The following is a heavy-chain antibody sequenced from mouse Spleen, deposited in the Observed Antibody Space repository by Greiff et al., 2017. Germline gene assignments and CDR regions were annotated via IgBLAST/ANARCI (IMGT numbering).Heavy chain of an antibody. CDR3: ARSMVRTLFDY. V-gene: IGHV1-82*01. Sequence: VKLMESGPELVKPGASVKISCKASGYAFSSSWMNWVKQRPGKGLEWIGRIYPGDGDTNYNGKFKGKATLTADKSSSTAYMQLSSLTSEDSAVYFCARSMVRTLFDYWGQGTTLTVSS. J-gene: IGHJ2*01. D-gene: IGHD2-1*01. CDR1: GYAFSSSW. CDR2: IYPGDGDT.